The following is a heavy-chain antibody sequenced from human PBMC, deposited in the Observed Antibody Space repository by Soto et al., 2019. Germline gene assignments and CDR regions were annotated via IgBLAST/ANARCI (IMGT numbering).Heavy chain of an antibody. CDR3: ARGQINYDFWSGYGGYYGMDV. J-gene: IGHJ6*02. V-gene: IGHV3-20*04. CDR2: INWNGGST. CDR1: GFTVSSNY. D-gene: IGHD3-3*01. Sequence: PGGSLRLSCAASGFTVSSNYMSWVRQAPGKGLEWVSGINWNGGSTGYADSVKGRFTISRDNAKNSLYLQMNSLRAEDTALYYCARGQINYDFWSGYGGYYGMDVWGQGTTVTVSS.